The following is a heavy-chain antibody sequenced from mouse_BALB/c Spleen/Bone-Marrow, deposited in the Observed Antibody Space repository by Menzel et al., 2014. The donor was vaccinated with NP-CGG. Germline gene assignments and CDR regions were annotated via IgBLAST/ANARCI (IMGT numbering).Heavy chain of an antibody. V-gene: IGHV1S81*02. CDR1: GYTFTNYY. CDR3: ARGSPY. J-gene: IGHJ3*01. D-gene: IGHD6-2*01. CDR2: INPGNGGT. Sequence: QVQLKESGAELVKPGASVKLSCKTSGYTFTNYYIYWAKQRPGQGLEWIGEINPGNGGTNFNERFKSKATLTVDKSSTTAYILLTSLTSEDSAVYYCARGSPYWGQGTLVTVSA.